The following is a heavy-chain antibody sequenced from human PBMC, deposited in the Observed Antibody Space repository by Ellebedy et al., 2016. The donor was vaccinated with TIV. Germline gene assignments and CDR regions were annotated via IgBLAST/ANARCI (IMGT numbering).Heavy chain of an antibody. V-gene: IGHV5-51*01. Sequence: PGGSLRLSCKGSGYGFSSYWIGWVRQMPGKGLEWMGTIYLGDSDTRYSPSFQGQVTISADRSINTAYLQLSSLKASDTAMYYCARHPDSSNWHFYWGLGTLVTVSS. D-gene: IGHD6-13*01. CDR1: GYGFSSYW. J-gene: IGHJ4*02. CDR2: IYLGDSDT. CDR3: ARHPDSSNWHFY.